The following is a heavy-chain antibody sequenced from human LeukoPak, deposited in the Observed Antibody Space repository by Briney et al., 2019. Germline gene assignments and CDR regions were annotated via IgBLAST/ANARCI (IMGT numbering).Heavy chain of an antibody. CDR3: AKKVGTTAWYLGFDY. CDR2: ISGTGGPT. CDR1: GFTFSNFA. J-gene: IGHJ4*02. Sequence: LSGGSLRLSCATSGFTFSNFAMSRVRQAPGKGLGWVSVISGTGGPTYYADSVKGRCTISRDNSKNTLYLQLNSLRAEDTAMYYCAKKVGTTAWYLGFDYWGQGSLVTVSS. V-gene: IGHV3-23*01. D-gene: IGHD6-13*01.